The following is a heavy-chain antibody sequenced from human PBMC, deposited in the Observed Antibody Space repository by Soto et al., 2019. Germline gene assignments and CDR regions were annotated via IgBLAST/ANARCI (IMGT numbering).Heavy chain of an antibody. CDR3: ARVFGVGATFDY. V-gene: IGHV1-69*13. D-gene: IGHD1-26*01. Sequence: GAAVKVSCKASGGTFSNYGISWVRQAPGQGLEWMGGIIPIFGTANYAQKFQGRVTITADESTSTAYMELSSLRSEDTAVYFCARVFGVGATFDYWGQGTLVTVSS. CDR1: GGTFSNYG. CDR2: IIPIFGTA. J-gene: IGHJ4*02.